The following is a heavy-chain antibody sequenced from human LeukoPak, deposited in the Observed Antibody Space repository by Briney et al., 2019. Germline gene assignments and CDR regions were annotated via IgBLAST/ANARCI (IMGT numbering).Heavy chain of an antibody. CDR2: INHSGST. V-gene: IGHV4-34*01. Sequence: SETLSLTCAAYGGSFSGYFWSWIRQPPGKGLEWIGEINHSGSTNYNPSLKSRVTISVDTSKNQFSLKLSSVTAADTAVYYCARVFSSGYYKWFDPWGQGTLVTVSS. D-gene: IGHD3-3*01. CDR3: ARVFSSGYYKWFDP. J-gene: IGHJ5*02. CDR1: GGSFSGYF.